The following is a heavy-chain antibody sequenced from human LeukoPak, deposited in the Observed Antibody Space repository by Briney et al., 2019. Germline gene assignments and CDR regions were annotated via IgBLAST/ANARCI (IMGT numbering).Heavy chain of an antibody. V-gene: IGHV3-48*03. Sequence: GGSLRLSCAASGFTFSSYEMNWVRQAPGKGLEWVSYISTSGRTIYYADSVRGRLTISRDNAKNSLYLQMNSLRAEDAAVYYCARGYFLGFDYWGQGTLVTVSS. CDR2: ISTSGRTI. D-gene: IGHD2/OR15-2a*01. J-gene: IGHJ4*02. CDR3: ARGYFLGFDY. CDR1: GFTFSSYE.